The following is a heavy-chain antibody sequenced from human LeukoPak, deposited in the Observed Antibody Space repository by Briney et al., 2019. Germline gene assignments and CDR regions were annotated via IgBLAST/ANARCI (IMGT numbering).Heavy chain of an antibody. D-gene: IGHD6-19*01. CDR2: IIPILGIA. J-gene: IGHJ6*02. V-gene: IGHV1-69*04. CDR1: GGTFSSYA. Sequence: ASVKVSCKASGGTFSSYAISWVRQAPGQGLEWMGRIIPILGIANYAQKFQGRVTITADKSTSTAYMELSSLRSEDTAVYYCARFIAVAGPTEYYYYGMDVWGQGTTVTVSS. CDR3: ARFIAVAGPTEYYYYGMDV.